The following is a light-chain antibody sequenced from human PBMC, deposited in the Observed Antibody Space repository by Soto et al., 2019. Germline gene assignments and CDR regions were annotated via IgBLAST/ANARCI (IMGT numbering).Light chain of an antibody. CDR1: SSDVGSHNL. Sequence: QSVLTQPASVSGSPGQSITISCTGTSSDVGSHNLVSWYQQHPGKAPKLMIYEVSKRPSGVSNRFSGSKSGNTASLTISGLQAEDEADYYCCSYAGSSTNVVFGGGTKVTVL. CDR2: EVS. J-gene: IGLJ2*01. V-gene: IGLV2-23*02. CDR3: CSYAGSSTNVV.